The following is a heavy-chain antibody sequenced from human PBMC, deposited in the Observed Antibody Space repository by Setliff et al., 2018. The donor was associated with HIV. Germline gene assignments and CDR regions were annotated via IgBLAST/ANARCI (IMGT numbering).Heavy chain of an antibody. J-gene: IGHJ6*03. D-gene: IGHD3-9*01. CDR1: GYIFNSYG. Sequence: ASVMVSCKASGYIFNSYGISWVRQAPGQGLEWMGWISAYNGSTNYAQKVQGRVSMTTDTSTSTAYMELRSLRSDDTAVYYCARDHYDILTGYYRTYYYMDVWGKGTTVTVSS. CDR3: ARDHYDILTGYYRTYYYMDV. CDR2: ISAYNGST. V-gene: IGHV1-18*01.